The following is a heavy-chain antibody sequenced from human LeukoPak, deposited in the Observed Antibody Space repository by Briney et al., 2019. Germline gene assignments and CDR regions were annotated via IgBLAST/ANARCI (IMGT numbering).Heavy chain of an antibody. J-gene: IGHJ4*02. CDR2: ISGGGDK. Sequence: GALGLLCAGSGFNLCPYGLGWVRQAPGKGVGWVTTISGGGDKQYADHVKGRFTVSRDDSKNTLYLQMNSLRAEDTALYYCAKDVNSSGYYLGFDYWGQGTLVTVSS. V-gene: IGHV3-23*01. D-gene: IGHD3-22*01. CDR1: GFNLCPYG. CDR3: AKDVNSSGYYLGFDY.